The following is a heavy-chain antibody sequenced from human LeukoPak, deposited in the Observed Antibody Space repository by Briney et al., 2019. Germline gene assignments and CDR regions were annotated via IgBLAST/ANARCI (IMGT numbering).Heavy chain of an antibody. V-gene: IGHV3-7*01. D-gene: IGHD2-15*01. J-gene: IGHJ4*02. CDR3: ARAAPLGYCSGGSCYWTL. Sequence: GGSLRLSCAASGFTFSSYWMSWVRQAPGKGLEWAANIKQDGSEKYYVDSVKGRFTISRDNAKNSLYLQMNSLRAEDTAVYYCARAAPLGYCSGGSCYWTLWGQGTLVTVSS. CDR1: GFTFSSYW. CDR2: IKQDGSEK.